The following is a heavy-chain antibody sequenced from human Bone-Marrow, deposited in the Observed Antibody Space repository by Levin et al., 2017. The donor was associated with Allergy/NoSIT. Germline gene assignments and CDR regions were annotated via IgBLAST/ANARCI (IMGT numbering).Heavy chain of an antibody. CDR1: GGSIRSGDYY. D-gene: IGHD3-10*01. CDR2: INYSGST. J-gene: IGHJ5*02. V-gene: IGHV4-30-4*01. Sequence: PSETLSLTCIVSGGSIRSGDYYWSWIRQSPEKGLEWIGFINYSGSTYYNPSLESRVNMSVDMSKNQFSLRLTSVTATDTAVYFCARGELNYYGSGGFDPWGQGTLVTVSS. CDR3: ARGELNYYGSGGFDP.